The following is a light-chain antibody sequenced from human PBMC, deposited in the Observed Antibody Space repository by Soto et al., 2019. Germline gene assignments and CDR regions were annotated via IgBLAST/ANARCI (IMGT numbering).Light chain of an antibody. CDR1: SSNIGNNY. Sequence: QSVLTQPPSVSAAPGQKVTISCSGSSSNIGNNYVSWYQQLPGTAPKVLIYDNNKRPSGIPDRFSGSKSGTSATLVIRGLQTGDEADYYCGTWDSSLIAGGVFGGGTKLTVL. CDR3: GTWDSSLIAGGV. CDR2: DNN. V-gene: IGLV1-51*01. J-gene: IGLJ3*02.